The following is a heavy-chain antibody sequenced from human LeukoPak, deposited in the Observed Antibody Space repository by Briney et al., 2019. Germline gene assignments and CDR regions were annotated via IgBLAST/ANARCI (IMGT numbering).Heavy chain of an antibody. CDR3: ASTHPINRAAAEGSDAFDI. J-gene: IGHJ3*02. D-gene: IGHD6-13*01. Sequence: ASVKVSCKASGYTFTSYDINWVRQATGQGLEWMGWMNPNSGNTGYAQKFQGRVTMTRNTSISTAYMELSSLRSEDTAVYYCASTHPINRAAAEGSDAFDIWGQGTMVTVSS. CDR1: GYTFTSYD. V-gene: IGHV1-8*01. CDR2: MNPNSGNT.